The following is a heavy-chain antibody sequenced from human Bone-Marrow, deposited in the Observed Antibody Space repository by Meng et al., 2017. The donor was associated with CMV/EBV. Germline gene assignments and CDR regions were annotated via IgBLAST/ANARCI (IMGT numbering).Heavy chain of an antibody. D-gene: IGHD2-2*01. CDR1: GGSISSSSYY. J-gene: IGHJ5*02. V-gene: IGHV3-7*01. CDR2: IKQDGSEK. CDR3: ARVIVVVPAARGGWFDP. Sequence: ETLSLTCTVSGGSISSSSYYWGWVRQAPGKGLEWVANIKQDGSEKYYVDSVKGRFTISRDNAKNSLYLQMNSLRAEDTAVYYCARVIVVVPAARGGWFDPWGQGTLVTVSS.